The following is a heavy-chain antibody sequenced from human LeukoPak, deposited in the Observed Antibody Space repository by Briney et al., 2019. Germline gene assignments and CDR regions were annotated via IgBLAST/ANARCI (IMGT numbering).Heavy chain of an antibody. J-gene: IGHJ5*02. CDR1: GGSISSSSYY. CDR2: IYYSGST. V-gene: IGHV4-39*07. Sequence: PSETLSLTCTVSGGSISSSSYYWGWIRQPPGKGLEWIGSIYYSGSTYYNPSLKSRVTISVDTSKSQFSLKLSSVTAADTAVYYCARGYAWFNWFDPWGQGTLVTVSS. D-gene: IGHD3-22*01. CDR3: ARGYAWFNWFDP.